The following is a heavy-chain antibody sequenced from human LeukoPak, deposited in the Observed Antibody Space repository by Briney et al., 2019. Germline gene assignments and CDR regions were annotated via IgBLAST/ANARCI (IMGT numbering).Heavy chain of an antibody. CDR2: IYYSGST. V-gene: IGHV4-31*03. Sequence: SQTLSLTCTVSGGSISSGGYYWSWIRQHPGKGLEWIGYIYYSGSTYYNPSLKSRVTISVDTSKNQFSLKLSSVTAADTAVYYCARAVRALGSLDPWGQGTLVTVSS. J-gene: IGHJ5*02. CDR1: GGSISSGGYY. CDR3: ARAVRALGSLDP. D-gene: IGHD2-15*01.